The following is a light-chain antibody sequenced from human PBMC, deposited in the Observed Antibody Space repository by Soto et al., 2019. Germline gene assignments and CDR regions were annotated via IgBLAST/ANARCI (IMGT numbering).Light chain of an antibody. CDR2: AAS. CDR1: EIVSSRY. J-gene: IGKJ5*01. Sequence: EIVLKQSPGTLSLSPGGRATLSCRASEIVSSRYLAWYQQRPGQAPRLLIYAASRRATGIPDRFSGSGSGTDFTLTISRLEPEDFAVYYCQQYGSSPWTFGQGTRPEIK. CDR3: QQYGSSPWT. V-gene: IGKV3-20*01.